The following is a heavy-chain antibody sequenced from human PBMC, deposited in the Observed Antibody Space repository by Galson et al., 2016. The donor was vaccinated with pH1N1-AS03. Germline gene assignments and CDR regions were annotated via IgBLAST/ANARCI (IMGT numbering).Heavy chain of an antibody. J-gene: IGHJ4*02. D-gene: IGHD1-26*01. V-gene: IGHV1-69*10. CDR1: GGSFGNYA. CDR3: APMGFGELVGDY. Sequence: SVKVSCKASGGSFGNYAINWVRQAPGQGLEWMGGIIPVLGRANYPQKFQGRVTITADKSPATVYMELKGRRFEDTAIYYCAPMGFGELVGDYWGQGTLVTVSS. CDR2: IIPVLGRA.